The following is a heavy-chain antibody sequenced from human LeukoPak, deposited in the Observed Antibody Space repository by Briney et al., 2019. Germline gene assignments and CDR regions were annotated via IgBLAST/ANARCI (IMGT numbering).Heavy chain of an antibody. CDR1: GFTFNMYW. CDR2: TNTDGSEK. Sequence: PGGSLRLSCAASGFTFNMYWMSWVRQAPGKGLEWVANTNTDGSEKYYVDSVKGRVTISRDNAMNFLYLQLNSLRVDDTAVYYCARDSGSCRGCAFDIWGQGTVVTVSS. J-gene: IGHJ3*02. V-gene: IGHV3-7*01. D-gene: IGHD1-26*01. CDR3: ARDSGSCRGCAFDI.